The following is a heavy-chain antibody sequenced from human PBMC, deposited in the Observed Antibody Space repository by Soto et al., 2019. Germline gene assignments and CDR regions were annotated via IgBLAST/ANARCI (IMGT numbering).Heavy chain of an antibody. CDR3: ARDKVALFRREKSWFDP. Sequence: PWETLSLTCAVYGGSFSGYYWCWIRQPPGKGLEWIGEINHSGSTNYNPSLKSRVTISVDTSKNQFSLKLSSVTAADTAVYYCARDKVALFRREKSWFDPWGQGTLVTVS. V-gene: IGHV4-34*01. D-gene: IGHD2-15*01. J-gene: IGHJ5*02. CDR2: INHSGST. CDR1: GGSFSGYY.